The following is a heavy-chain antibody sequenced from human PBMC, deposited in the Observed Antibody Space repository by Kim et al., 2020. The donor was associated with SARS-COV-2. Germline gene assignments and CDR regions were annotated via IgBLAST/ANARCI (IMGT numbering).Heavy chain of an antibody. D-gene: IGHD3-3*01. CDR3: ARKRPITGLDV. Sequence: DRHYAASAKGLFTISRENAGNSVYRQMNSLKAGDTAIYYCARKRPITGLDVWGQGTTVTVSS. CDR2: DR. J-gene: IGHJ6*02. V-gene: IGHV3-13*01.